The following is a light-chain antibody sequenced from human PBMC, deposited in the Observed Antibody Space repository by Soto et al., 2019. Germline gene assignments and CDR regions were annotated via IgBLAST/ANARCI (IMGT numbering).Light chain of an antibody. V-gene: IGKV1-5*03. J-gene: IGKJ1*01. CDR2: KAS. CDR1: QSISSW. Sequence: DIQMTQSPSTLSASVGDRVTITCRASQSISSWLAWYQQKPGKAPKLLIYKASSLESGVPSRFSGSGSGTEFTLTISSLQTDDFATYYCQQFYNYPWTFGQGTRVEIK. CDR3: QQFYNYPWT.